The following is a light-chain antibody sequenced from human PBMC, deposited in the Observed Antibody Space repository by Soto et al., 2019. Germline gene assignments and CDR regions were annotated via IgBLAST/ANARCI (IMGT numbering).Light chain of an antibody. CDR2: EVT. J-gene: IGLJ2*01. V-gene: IGLV2-14*01. CDR1: SSDVGGYNY. CDR3: SSYTTFRTPHVA. Sequence: QSALTQPASVSGSLGQSITISCTGSSSDVGGYNYVSWYQQHPGQAPRLLIHEVTNRPSGVSDRFSGSKSANTASLTISGLQAEDEAHDYCSSYTTFRTPHVAFGGGTKLTVL.